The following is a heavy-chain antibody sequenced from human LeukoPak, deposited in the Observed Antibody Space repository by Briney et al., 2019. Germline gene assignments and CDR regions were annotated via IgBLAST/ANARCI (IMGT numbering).Heavy chain of an antibody. Sequence: SETLSLTCSVSGGPVSSSSYYWGWIRQPPGKGLEWIGGISHGGTNYNNPSLKSRVSISIDTSKNQFSVKLTSVTAADTAIYYCASLGTLRSWGQGTLVTVSS. CDR2: ISHGGTN. CDR1: GGPVSSSSYY. V-gene: IGHV4-39*01. D-gene: IGHD7-27*01. CDR3: ASLGTLRS. J-gene: IGHJ5*02.